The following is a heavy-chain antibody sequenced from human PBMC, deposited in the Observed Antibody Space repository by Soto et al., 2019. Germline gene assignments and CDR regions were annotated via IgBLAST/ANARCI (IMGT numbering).Heavy chain of an antibody. J-gene: IGHJ6*02. Sequence: GGSLRLSCLASGFTFSDFAMTWVRHVPGRGLEWVASLDGAGGSTYYAESVRGRFSISRDNSQNTLFLQMKRLTVDDTAIYYCAAPRDEYGSGVSWFTYGTDIWGQGTTVTVS. CDR2: LDGAGGST. D-gene: IGHD3-10*01. CDR3: AAPRDEYGSGVSWFTYGTDI. CDR1: GFTFSDFA. V-gene: IGHV3-23*01.